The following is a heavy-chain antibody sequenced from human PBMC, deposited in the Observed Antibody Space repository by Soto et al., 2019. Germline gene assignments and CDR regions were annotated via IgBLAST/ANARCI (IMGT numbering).Heavy chain of an antibody. CDR2: TYYSSKWDN. D-gene: IGHD1-26*01. CDR1: WDSVSSNSAA. V-gene: IGHV6-1*01. J-gene: IGHJ6*02. Sequence: SPTLSLPCPISWDSVSSNSAAWNWIRQSPSRGLEWLGRTYYSSKWDNDYAVSVKSRITINPDTSKNQFALQLYSVTPEYTAVYYCARDGRRVGATTNYFYGMDVWGQGTTVTVSS. CDR3: ARDGRRVGATTNYFYGMDV.